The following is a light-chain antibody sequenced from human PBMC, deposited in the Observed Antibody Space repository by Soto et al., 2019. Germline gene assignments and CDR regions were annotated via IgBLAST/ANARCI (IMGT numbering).Light chain of an antibody. V-gene: IGKV3-20*01. J-gene: IGKJ1*01. CDR2: DSS. Sequence: EMVLTQSPGTLSLPPGERATLSCRASQSGRNSLLAWHQQKPGQPPRLLIYDSSTRVTATPDRFSGSRSGRDFTLTIGRLDPEGFAVYYCHQYDSVAKTCGQAAKVEI. CDR3: HQYDSVAKT. CDR1: QSGRNSL.